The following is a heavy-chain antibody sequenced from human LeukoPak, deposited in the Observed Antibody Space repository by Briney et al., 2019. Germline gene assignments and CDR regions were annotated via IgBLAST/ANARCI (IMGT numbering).Heavy chain of an antibody. CDR3: ARRQYDSSGYYSVGLDY. CDR1: GYTLTNYW. V-gene: IGHV5-51*01. Sequence: GESLQISCKASGYTLTNYWIGWVRQMPGKGLEWMGIIYPSDSDTRYSPSFQGQVTISVDKSISTAYLQWSSLKASDTAMYYYARRQYDSSGYYSVGLDYWGQGTLVTVSS. J-gene: IGHJ4*02. D-gene: IGHD3-22*01. CDR2: IYPSDSDT.